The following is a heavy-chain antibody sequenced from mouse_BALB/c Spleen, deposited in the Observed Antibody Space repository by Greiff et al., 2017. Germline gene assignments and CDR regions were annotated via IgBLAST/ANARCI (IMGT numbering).Heavy chain of an antibody. CDR3: ARIYYGNPLAY. CDR1: GFNIKDYY. D-gene: IGHD2-1*01. Sequence: EVKLQESGAELVRPGALVKLSCKASGFNIKDYYMHWVKQRPEQGLEWIGWIDPENGNTIYDPKFQGKASITADTSSNTAYLQLSSLTSEDTAVYYCARIYYGNPLAYWGQGTLVTVSA. V-gene: IGHV14-1*02. CDR2: IDPENGNT. J-gene: IGHJ3*01.